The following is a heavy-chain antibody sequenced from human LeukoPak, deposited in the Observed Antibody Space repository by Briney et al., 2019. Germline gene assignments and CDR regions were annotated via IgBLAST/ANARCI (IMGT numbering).Heavy chain of an antibody. J-gene: IGHJ4*02. CDR2: ISHSGST. Sequence: ASETLSLTCAVYGGSFSDYFWSWIRQPPGKGLEWIGEISHSGSTTYNPSLRSRVTISGDTSKKQFSLKLSSVTAADTAVYYCAREMSGARLGYFDYWGQGTLVTVSS. V-gene: IGHV4-34*01. D-gene: IGHD2-15*01. CDR3: AREMSGARLGYFDY. CDR1: GGSFSDYF.